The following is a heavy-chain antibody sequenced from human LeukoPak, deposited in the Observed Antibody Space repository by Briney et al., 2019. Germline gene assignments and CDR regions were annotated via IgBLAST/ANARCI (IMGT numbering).Heavy chain of an antibody. CDR3: GCSGGSSPGY. D-gene: IGHD2-15*01. Sequence: PGGSLRLSCAASGFTFSSYAMDWVRQAPGKGLEWVAVISYDGSNQHKADSVRGRFTISRDNSKNTLYLQMNSLRAEDTAVYYCGCSGGSSPGYWGPGTLAIVSS. CDR1: GFTFSSYA. CDR2: ISYDGSNQ. J-gene: IGHJ4*02. V-gene: IGHV3-30*04.